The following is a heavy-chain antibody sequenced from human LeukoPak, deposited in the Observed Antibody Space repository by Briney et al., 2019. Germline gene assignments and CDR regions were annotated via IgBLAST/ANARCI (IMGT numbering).Heavy chain of an antibody. V-gene: IGHV1-2*02. CDR1: GYTFTDYY. Sequence: GASVKVSCKASGYTFTDYYIHWVRQAPGQGLEWMGWINPNSGGTNYTQKFQGRVTMTRDTSISTAYWELNRLTSDDTAVYYCARVLARYGNLDYWGQGILVTVSS. CDR2: INPNSGGT. D-gene: IGHD1-14*01. CDR3: ARVLARYGNLDY. J-gene: IGHJ4*02.